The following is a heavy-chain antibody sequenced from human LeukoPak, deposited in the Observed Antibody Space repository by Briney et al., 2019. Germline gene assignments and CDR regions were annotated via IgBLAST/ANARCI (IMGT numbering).Heavy chain of an antibody. V-gene: IGHV3-21*04. J-gene: IGHJ4*02. CDR3: AKDDGFGSGSNFDY. Sequence: PGGSLRLSCAASGFIFSNSAMNWVRQAPGKGLEWVSSINNDGTYIYYAGSVKGRFTISRDNAKNSLYLQMNSLRAEDTALYYCAKDDGFGSGSNFDYWGQGTLVTVSS. CDR1: GFIFSNSA. D-gene: IGHD3-10*01. CDR2: INNDGTYI.